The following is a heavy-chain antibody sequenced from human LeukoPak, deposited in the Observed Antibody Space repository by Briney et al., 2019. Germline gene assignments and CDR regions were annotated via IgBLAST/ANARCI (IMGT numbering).Heavy chain of an antibody. D-gene: IGHD4-11*01. CDR1: GGSFSGYY. J-gene: IGHJ6*03. V-gene: IGHV4-34*01. CDR3: ARSYSDYQDYYYYYMDV. CDR2: INHSGST. Sequence: PSETLSLTCAVYGGSFSGYYWSWLRQPPGKGLEWIGEINHSGSTNYNPSLKSRVTISVDTSKNQFSLKLSSVTAADTAVYYCARSYSDYQDYYYYYMDVWGKGTTVTVSS.